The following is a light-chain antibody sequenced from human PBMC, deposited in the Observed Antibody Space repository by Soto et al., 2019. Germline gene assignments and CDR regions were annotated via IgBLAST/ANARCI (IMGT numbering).Light chain of an antibody. Sequence: QSAPTQPRSVCGSPGQSVTISCTGTSSDVGEYDYVSWYQQHPGKAPKLMIFDVSERPSGVPDRFSGSKTGNTASLTISGLQAEDEADYYCCSYAGSPYVFGTGTKVTVL. CDR1: SSDVGEYDY. CDR2: DVS. CDR3: CSYAGSPYV. V-gene: IGLV2-11*01. J-gene: IGLJ1*01.